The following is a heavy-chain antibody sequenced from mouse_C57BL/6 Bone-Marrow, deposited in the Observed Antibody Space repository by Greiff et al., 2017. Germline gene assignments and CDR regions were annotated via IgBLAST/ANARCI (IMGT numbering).Heavy chain of an antibody. CDR3: TTFDGYYVAWFAY. V-gene: IGHV14-4*01. D-gene: IGHD2-3*01. CDR2: IDPENGDT. Sequence: EVQLQQSGAELVRPGASVKLSCTASGFNIKDDYMHWVKQRPEQGLEWIGWIDPENGDTEYASKFQGTATITADSSSNSAYLQLSSLSSEDTAVYYCTTFDGYYVAWFAYWGQGTLVTVSA. CDR1: GFNIKDDY. J-gene: IGHJ3*01.